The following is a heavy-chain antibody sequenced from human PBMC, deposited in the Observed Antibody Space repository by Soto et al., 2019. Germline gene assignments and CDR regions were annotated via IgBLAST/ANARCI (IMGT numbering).Heavy chain of an antibody. CDR3: ARVESGVAAAGTIFDY. Sequence: QVQLQESGPGLVKPSETLSLTCTVSGGSVSSGSYYWSWIRQPPGKGLEWIGYIYYSGSTNYNPSLKSRVTISVDTSKNQFSLKLSSVTAADTAVYYCARVESGVAAAGTIFDYWGQGTLVTVSS. J-gene: IGHJ4*02. D-gene: IGHD6-13*01. V-gene: IGHV4-61*01. CDR1: GGSVSSGSYY. CDR2: IYYSGST.